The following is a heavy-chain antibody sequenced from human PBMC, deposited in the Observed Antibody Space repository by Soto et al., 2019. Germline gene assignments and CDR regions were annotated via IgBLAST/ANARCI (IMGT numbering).Heavy chain of an antibody. CDR2: IKQDGSDK. J-gene: IGHJ5*02. V-gene: IGHV3-7*05. Sequence: GGSLRLSCVASGFTFSSYWMSWVRQAPGKGLEWVANIKQDGSDKYYVDSVKGRFTISRDNAKNSLYLEMNSLRAEDTAVYYCARGNWLDPWGQGTLVTVSS. CDR1: GFTFSSYW. CDR3: ARGNWLDP.